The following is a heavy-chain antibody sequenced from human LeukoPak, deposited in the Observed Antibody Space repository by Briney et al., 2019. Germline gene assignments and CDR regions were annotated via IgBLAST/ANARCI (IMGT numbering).Heavy chain of an antibody. J-gene: IGHJ4*02. Sequence: GGSLRLSCAASGFTFNAFGMNWVRQAPGKGLEWVSYIGTTSGAIYYADSVKGRFTISRDNSKNTLYLQMNSLRAEDTAVYYCAKRGDGGRSFDYWGQGTLVTVSS. CDR3: AKRGDGGRSFDY. V-gene: IGHV3-48*01. CDR1: GFTFNAFG. D-gene: IGHD4-23*01. CDR2: IGTTSGAI.